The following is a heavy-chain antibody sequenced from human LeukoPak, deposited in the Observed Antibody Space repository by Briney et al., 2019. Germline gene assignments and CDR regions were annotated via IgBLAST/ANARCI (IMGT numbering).Heavy chain of an antibody. CDR1: GFTFSGSA. J-gene: IGHJ4*02. Sequence: GGSLKLSCAASGFTFSGSAMHWVRQASGKGLEWVASIGSGGRHIHYADSVKGRFTISRDNAKNSLYLQMNSLRAEDTAVYYCASSGYTYGFDYWGQGALVTVSS. V-gene: IGHV3-21*01. CDR2: IGSGGRHI. CDR3: ASSGYTYGFDY. D-gene: IGHD5-18*01.